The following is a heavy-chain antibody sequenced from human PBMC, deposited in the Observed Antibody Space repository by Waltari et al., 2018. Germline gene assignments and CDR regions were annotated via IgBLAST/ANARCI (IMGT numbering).Heavy chain of an antibody. CDR1: GGSFSGYY. CDR2: INHSGST. D-gene: IGHD3-22*01. CDR3: ARARSGITMTRGAFDI. V-gene: IGHV4-34*01. J-gene: IGHJ3*02. Sequence: QVQLQQWGAGLLKPSETLSLTCAVYGGSFSGYYWSWIRQPPGKGLGWIGEINHSGSTNYNPSLKSRVTISVDTSKNQFSLKLSSVTAADTAVYYCARARSGITMTRGAFDIWGQGTMVTVSS.